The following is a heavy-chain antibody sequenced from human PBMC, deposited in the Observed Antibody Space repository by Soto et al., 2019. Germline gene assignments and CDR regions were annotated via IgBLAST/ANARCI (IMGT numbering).Heavy chain of an antibody. J-gene: IGHJ4*02. CDR1: GFTFSSYG. V-gene: IGHV3-30*18. Sequence: QVQLVESGGGVVQPGRSLRLSCAASGFTFSSYGMHWVRQAPGKGLEWVAVISYDGSNKYYADSVKGRFTISRDNSKNPLYLQMNSLRAEDTAVYYCAKDWYDSSGYMYYFDYWGQGTLVTVSS. D-gene: IGHD3-22*01. CDR3: AKDWYDSSGYMYYFDY. CDR2: ISYDGSNK.